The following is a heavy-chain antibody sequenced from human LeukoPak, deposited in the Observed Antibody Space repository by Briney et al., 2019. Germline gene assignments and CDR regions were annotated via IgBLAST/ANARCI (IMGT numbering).Heavy chain of an antibody. Sequence: GGSLRLSCAASGFTFSSYAMSWVRQAPGKGLEWVSAISGSGSSTYHADSVKGRFTISRDNSKNTLYLQMNSLRAEDTAVYSCAKDLSNPYKYYGMDVWGQGTTVTVSS. J-gene: IGHJ6*02. V-gene: IGHV3-23*01. D-gene: IGHD4-11*01. CDR2: ISGSGSST. CDR1: GFTFSSYA. CDR3: AKDLSNPYKYYGMDV.